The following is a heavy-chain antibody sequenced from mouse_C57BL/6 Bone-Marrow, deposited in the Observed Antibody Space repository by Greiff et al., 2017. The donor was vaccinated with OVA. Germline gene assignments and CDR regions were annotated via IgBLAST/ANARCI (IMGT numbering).Heavy chain of an antibody. CDR3: ARSNYGSSYVGFAY. V-gene: IGHV1-7*01. Sequence: QVQLQQPGAELVKPGASVKLSCKASGYTFTSYWMHWVKQRPGQGLEWIGYINPSSGYTKYNQKFKDKATLTADKSSSTAYMQLSSLTYEDSAVYYCARSNYGSSYVGFAYWGQGTLVTVSA. J-gene: IGHJ3*01. D-gene: IGHD1-1*01. CDR2: INPSSGYT. CDR1: GYTFTSYW.